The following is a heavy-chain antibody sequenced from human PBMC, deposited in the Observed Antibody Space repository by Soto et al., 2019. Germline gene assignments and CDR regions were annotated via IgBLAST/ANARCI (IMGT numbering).Heavy chain of an antibody. J-gene: IGHJ5*02. Sequence: PSETLSLTCAVYGGSFSGYYWSWIRQPPGKGLEWIGEINHSGSTNYNPSLKSRVTISVDTSKNQFSLKLSSVTAADTAVYYCARMVRGVNIYNWFDPWGQGTLVTVSS. V-gene: IGHV4-34*01. CDR3: ARMVRGVNIYNWFDP. CDR2: INHSGST. CDR1: GGSFSGYY. D-gene: IGHD3-10*01.